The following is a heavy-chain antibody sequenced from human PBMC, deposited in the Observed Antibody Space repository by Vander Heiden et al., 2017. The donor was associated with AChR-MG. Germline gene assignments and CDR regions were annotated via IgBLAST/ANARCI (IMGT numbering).Heavy chain of an antibody. CDR1: GAPITNDGYD. J-gene: IGHJ4*02. V-gene: IGHV4-31*03. Sequence: QVQLQDSGPGLVKPSPTLSLTCTVPGAPITNDGYDWSWNPQHPGQGLEWRGYIDYRGTTFYNPSLKSRLTMSVDTSNNQFSLRLNSGTAADTAVFYCARVTPLRDGYNHDSWGQGTLVTVSS. D-gene: IGHD5-12*01. CDR2: IDYRGTT. CDR3: ARVTPLRDGYNHDS.